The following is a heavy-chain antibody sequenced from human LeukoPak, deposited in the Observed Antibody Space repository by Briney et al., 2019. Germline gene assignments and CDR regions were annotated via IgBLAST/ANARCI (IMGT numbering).Heavy chain of an antibody. CDR1: GGSIGSGSYY. J-gene: IGHJ4*02. Sequence: SQTLSLTCTVSGGSIGSGSYYWSWIRQPAGKGLEWIGRIYTSGSTNYNPSLKSRVTISVDTSKNQFSLKLSSVTAADMAVYYCAREPVGATAPFDYWGQGTLVTVSS. CDR2: IYTSGST. CDR3: AREPVGATAPFDY. D-gene: IGHD1-26*01. V-gene: IGHV4-61*02.